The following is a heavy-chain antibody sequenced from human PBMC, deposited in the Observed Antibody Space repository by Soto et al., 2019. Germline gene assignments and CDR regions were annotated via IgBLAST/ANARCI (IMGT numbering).Heavy chain of an antibody. V-gene: IGHV1-69*06. CDR3: ARDRGGDTAMAYGYYDYYGMDV. CDR2: IIPIFGTA. Sequence: QVQLVQSGAEVKKPGSSVKVSCKASGGTFSSYAISWVRQAPGQGLEWMGGIIPIFGTANYAQKFQGRVTITADKSTSTAYMELSSLRSEDTDVYYCARDRGGDTAMAYGYYDYYGMDVWGQGTTVTVSS. D-gene: IGHD5-18*01. CDR1: GGTFSSYA. J-gene: IGHJ6*02.